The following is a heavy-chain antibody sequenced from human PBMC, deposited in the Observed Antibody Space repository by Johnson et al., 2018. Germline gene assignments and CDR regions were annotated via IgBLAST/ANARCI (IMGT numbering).Heavy chain of an antibody. CDR1: GFTFSSYS. Sequence: VQLVQSGGGVVQPGRSLRLSCAASGFTFSSYSMNWVRQAPGKGLEWVSSIISSRSYIYYADSVKGRFTISRDNAKNSLYLQMNSLSAEDTALYYCAKEGQGGDFDIWGQGTMVTVAS. V-gene: IGHV3-21*04. J-gene: IGHJ3*02. CDR3: AKEGQGGDFDI. D-gene: IGHD2-21*01. CDR2: IISSRSYI.